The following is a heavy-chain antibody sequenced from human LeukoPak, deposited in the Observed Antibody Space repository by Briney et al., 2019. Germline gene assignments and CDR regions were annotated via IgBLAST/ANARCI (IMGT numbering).Heavy chain of an antibody. CDR1: GYTFTSYD. V-gene: IGHV1-8*01. Sequence: ASVKVSCKASGYTFTSYDINWVRQATGQGLEWMGWMNPNSGNTGYAQKFQGRVTMTRNTSISTAYMELSSLRSEDTAVYYCARGSVAAYYDSSGKPDYWGQGTLVTVSS. J-gene: IGHJ4*02. CDR2: MNPNSGNT. CDR3: ARGSVAAYYDSSGKPDY. D-gene: IGHD3-22*01.